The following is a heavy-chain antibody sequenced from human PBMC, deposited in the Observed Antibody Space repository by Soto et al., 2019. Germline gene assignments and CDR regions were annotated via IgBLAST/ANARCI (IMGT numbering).Heavy chain of an antibody. CDR1: GGTFSSYA. CDR2: IIPIFGTA. V-gene: IGHV1-69*12. J-gene: IGHJ3*02. CDR3: AREGGGYYYDSSGYNVDAFDI. D-gene: IGHD3-22*01. Sequence: QVQLVQSGAEVKKPGSSVKVSCKASGGTFSSYAISWVRQAPGQGLEWMGGIIPIFGTANYAQKFQGRVTITADESTSTAYMELSSLRSEDTAVYYCAREGGGYYYDSSGYNVDAFDIWGQGTMVTVSS.